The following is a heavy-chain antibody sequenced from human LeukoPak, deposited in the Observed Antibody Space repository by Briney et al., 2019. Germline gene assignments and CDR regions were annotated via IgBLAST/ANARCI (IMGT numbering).Heavy chain of an antibody. Sequence: ASVKVSCKASGYTFTSYGISWVRQAPGQGLEWMGWISAYNGNTNYAQKLQGRVTMTTDTSTSTAYMELRSLRSDDTAVYCCAREVGIAAAGLPDYWGQGTLVTVSS. J-gene: IGHJ4*02. CDR3: AREVGIAAAGLPDY. CDR2: ISAYNGNT. V-gene: IGHV1-18*01. CDR1: GYTFTSYG. D-gene: IGHD6-13*01.